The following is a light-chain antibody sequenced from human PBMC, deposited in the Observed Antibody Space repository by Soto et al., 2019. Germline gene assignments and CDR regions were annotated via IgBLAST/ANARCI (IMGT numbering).Light chain of an antibody. CDR1: SSDVGGYNY. CDR3: SSYTSSSTLYV. J-gene: IGLJ1*01. V-gene: IGLV2-14*01. CDR2: DVS. Sequence: QSVLTQPASVSGSPVRSITISCTGTSSDVGGYNYVSWYQQHPGKAPKLMIYDVSNRPSGVSNRFSGSKSGNTASLTISGLQAEDEADYYCSSYTSSSTLYVFGTGTKVTVL.